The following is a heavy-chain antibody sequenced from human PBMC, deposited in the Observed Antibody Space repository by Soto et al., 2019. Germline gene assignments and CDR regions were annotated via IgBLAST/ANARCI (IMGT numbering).Heavy chain of an antibody. D-gene: IGHD3-10*01. V-gene: IGHV1-18*01. CDR2: ISGYDGNT. Sequence: ASVKVSCKASGFTLNDYGVSWVRQAPGQGLEWMGWISGYDGNTNFAQKYEGRVTMTIDSSTSTAYMELRNLRSDDTAMYYCAREKWFGQTPFDSWGQGTLVTVSS. CDR1: GFTLNDYG. CDR3: AREKWFGQTPFDS. J-gene: IGHJ4*02.